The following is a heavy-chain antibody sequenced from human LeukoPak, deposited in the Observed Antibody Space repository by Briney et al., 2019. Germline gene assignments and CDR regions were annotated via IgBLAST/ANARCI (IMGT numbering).Heavy chain of an antibody. V-gene: IGHV1-2*06. CDR2: INPNSGGT. CDR3: ARDRIVTTPSYYYYGMDV. J-gene: IGHJ6*02. D-gene: IGHD4-11*01. CDR1: GYTFTGYY. Sequence: ASVKVSCKASGYTFTGYYMHWVRQAPGQGLEWMGRINPNSGGTNYAQKFQGRVTMIRDTSISTAYMELSRLRSDDTAVYYCARDRIVTTPSYYYYGMDVWGQGTTVTVSS.